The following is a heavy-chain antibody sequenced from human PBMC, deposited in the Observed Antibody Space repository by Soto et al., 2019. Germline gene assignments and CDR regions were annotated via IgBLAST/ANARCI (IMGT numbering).Heavy chain of an antibody. D-gene: IGHD6-6*01. V-gene: IGHV3-74*01. CDR2: INSDGSST. Sequence: PGGSLRLSCAASGFTFSSYWMHWVRQAPGKGLVWVSRINSDGSSTSYADSVKGRFTISRDNAKNTLYLQMNSLRAEDTAVYYCAREDSSSSGPSWSLSYYYGMDVWGQGTTVTVSS. J-gene: IGHJ6*02. CDR3: AREDSSSSGPSWSLSYYYGMDV. CDR1: GFTFSSYW.